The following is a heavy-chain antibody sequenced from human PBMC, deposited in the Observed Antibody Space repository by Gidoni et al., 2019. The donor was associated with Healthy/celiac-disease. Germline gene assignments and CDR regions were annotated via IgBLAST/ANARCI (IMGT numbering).Heavy chain of an antibody. CDR1: GFTFSSYS. Sequence: EVQLVESGGGLVQPGGSLRLSCAASGFTFSSYSMNWVRQAPGKGLEWVSYISSSSSTIYYADSVKGRFTISRDNAKNSLYLQMNSLRDEDTAVYYCARDVGYCSGGSCYSFSDDPWGQGTLVTVSS. CDR3: ARDVGYCSGGSCYSFSDDP. V-gene: IGHV3-48*02. CDR2: ISSSSSTI. J-gene: IGHJ5*02. D-gene: IGHD2-15*01.